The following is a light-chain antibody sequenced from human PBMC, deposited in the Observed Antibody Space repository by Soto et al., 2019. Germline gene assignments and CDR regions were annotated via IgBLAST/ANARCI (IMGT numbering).Light chain of an antibody. Sequence: QSVLTQPPSASGSPGQSVTISCTGTSSDVGGYNFVSWYQQHPGKAPKLIIYEVSKRPSGVPDRFSGSKSGNTASLTVSGLQPEDEADYYCISYAGSTSYVFGTGTKVTVL. CDR2: EVS. CDR1: SSDVGGYNF. V-gene: IGLV2-8*01. CDR3: ISYAGSTSYV. J-gene: IGLJ1*01.